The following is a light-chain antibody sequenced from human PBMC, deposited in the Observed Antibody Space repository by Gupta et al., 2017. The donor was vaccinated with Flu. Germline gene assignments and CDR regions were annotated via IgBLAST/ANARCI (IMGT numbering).Light chain of an antibody. V-gene: IGLV1-36*01. J-gene: IGLJ3*02. Sequence: QSVLTQPPSVSGAPRQRVTISCSGSSSNIGNNAVNWYQQLPGKAPKLLIYYNDLLPSGVSDRFSGFKSGTSASLAISGLQSEDEADDYCATWDDSLNAWVFGGGTNLTVL. CDR2: YND. CDR3: ATWDDSLNAWV. CDR1: SSNIGNNA.